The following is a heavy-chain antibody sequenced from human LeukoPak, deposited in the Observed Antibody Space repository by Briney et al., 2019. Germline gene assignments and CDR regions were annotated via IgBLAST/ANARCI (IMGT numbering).Heavy chain of an antibody. CDR2: ISSSGSTI. CDR3: ALGRYCSGGSCLPD. D-gene: IGHD2-15*01. J-gene: IGHJ4*02. CDR1: GFTFSSYE. Sequence: GGSLRLSCAASGFTFSSYEMNWVRQAPGKGLEWVSYISSSGSTIYYADSVKGRFTISRDNAKNSLYLQMNSLRAEDTAVYYCALGRYCSGGSCLPDWGQGTLVTVSS. V-gene: IGHV3-48*03.